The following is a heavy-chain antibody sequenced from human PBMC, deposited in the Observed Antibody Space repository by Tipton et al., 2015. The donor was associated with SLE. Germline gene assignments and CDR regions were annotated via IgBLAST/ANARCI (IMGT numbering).Heavy chain of an antibody. CDR1: GYTFTSYG. CDR2: ISAYNGNT. Sequence: QSGAEVKKPGASVKVSCKASGYTFTSYGISWVRQAPGQGLEWMGWISAYNGNTNYAQKLQGRVTMTTDTSTSTAYMELRSLRSDDTAVYYCARAPKRYYDSSGYYYVYWGQGTLVTVSS. D-gene: IGHD3-22*01. J-gene: IGHJ4*02. V-gene: IGHV1-18*01. CDR3: ARAPKRYYDSSGYYYVY.